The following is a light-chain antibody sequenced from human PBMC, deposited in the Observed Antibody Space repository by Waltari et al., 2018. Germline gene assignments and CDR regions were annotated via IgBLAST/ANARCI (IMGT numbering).Light chain of an antibody. J-gene: IGKJ2*01. CDR2: DAS. Sequence: EIVLTQSPPTLSLSLGERATLSCRASQSVSNYLAWYQQRPGQAPRVLIYDASSRATGIPTRFSGSGSGTDFTLTISSLQPEDSAVYYCQQRVHWPMYTFGQGTKLEIK. CDR1: QSVSNY. CDR3: QQRVHWPMYT. V-gene: IGKV3-11*01.